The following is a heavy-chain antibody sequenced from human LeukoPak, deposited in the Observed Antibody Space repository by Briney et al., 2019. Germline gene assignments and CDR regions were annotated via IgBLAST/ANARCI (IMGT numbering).Heavy chain of an antibody. CDR3: ARDPDEYSSSFGWFDP. Sequence: GGSLKLSCAASGFTFSSYATHWVRQAPGKGLEWVAVISYDGSNKYYADSVKGRFTISRDNSKNTLYLQMNSLRAEDTAVYYCARDPDEYSSSFGWFDPWGQGTLVTVSS. D-gene: IGHD6-6*01. J-gene: IGHJ5*02. V-gene: IGHV3-30*01. CDR1: GFTFSSYA. CDR2: ISYDGSNK.